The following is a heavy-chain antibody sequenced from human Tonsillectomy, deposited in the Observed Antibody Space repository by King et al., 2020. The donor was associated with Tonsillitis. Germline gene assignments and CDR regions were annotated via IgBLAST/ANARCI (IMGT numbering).Heavy chain of an antibody. J-gene: IGHJ4*02. CDR2: VSGNQTRT. D-gene: IGHD6-19*01. CDR3: AKAAVAGPIRWYFDF. CDR1: GFTFSGSA. V-gene: IGHV3-23*04. Sequence: EGQLVQSGGGLVQPGGSLRLSCAASGFTFSGSAMSWVRQAPGKGLEWVSSVSGNQTRTYYADSVKGRFTVSRDTSKNTLFLQMDSLRAEDTAVYYCAKAAVAGPIRWYFDFWGQGTLVTVSS.